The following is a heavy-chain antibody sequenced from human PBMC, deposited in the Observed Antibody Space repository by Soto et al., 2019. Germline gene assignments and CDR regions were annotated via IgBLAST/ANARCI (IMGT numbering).Heavy chain of an antibody. CDR3: ARDLYSGSYLPKNWFDP. CDR1: GGAISSGGYY. CDR2: IYHSGST. D-gene: IGHD1-26*01. J-gene: IGHJ5*02. Sequence: SETLSLTCTVSGGAISSGGYYWNWIRLHPGKGLEWIGYIYHSGSTYYNPSLKSRVTISVDTSKNQFSLKLSSVTAADTAVYYCARDLYSGSYLPKNWFDPWGQGTLVTVSS. V-gene: IGHV4-31*03.